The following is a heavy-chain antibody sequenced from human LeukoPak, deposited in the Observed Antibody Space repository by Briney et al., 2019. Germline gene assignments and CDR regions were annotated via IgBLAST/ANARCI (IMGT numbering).Heavy chain of an antibody. D-gene: IGHD6-13*01. J-gene: IGHJ6*02. Sequence: SETLSLTCAVYGGSFSGYYWSWIRQPPGKGLEWIGEINHSGSTNYNPSLKSRVTISVDTSKNQFSLKLSSVTAADTAVYYCARGGAAADDYYYYGMDVWGQGTTVTVSS. V-gene: IGHV4-34*01. CDR2: INHSGST. CDR1: GGSFSGYY. CDR3: ARGGAAADDYYYYGMDV.